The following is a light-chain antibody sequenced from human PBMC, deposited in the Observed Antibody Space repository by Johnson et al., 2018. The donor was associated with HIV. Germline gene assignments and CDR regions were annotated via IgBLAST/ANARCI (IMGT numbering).Light chain of an antibody. Sequence: QSVLTQPPSVSAAPGQKVTISCSGSSSNIGNNYVSWYQQLPGTAPKLLIYDNNKRPSGIPDRFSCSKSGTSATLGITGLQTGDEADYYCGTWDSSLSAYVVGTGTNVTVL. J-gene: IGLJ1*01. V-gene: IGLV1-51*01. CDR2: DNN. CDR1: SSNIGNNY. CDR3: GTWDSSLSAYV.